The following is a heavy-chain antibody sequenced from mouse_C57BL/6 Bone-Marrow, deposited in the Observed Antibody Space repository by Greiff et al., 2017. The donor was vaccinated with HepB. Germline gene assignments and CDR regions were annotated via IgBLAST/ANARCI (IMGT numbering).Heavy chain of an antibody. Sequence: EVQRVESGGGLVKPGGSLKLSCAASGFTFSDYGMHWVRQAPEKGLEWVAYISSGSSTIYYADTVKGRFTIPRDNAKNTLFLQITRLRSEDTAMYYCARDGYYGYFDVWGTGTTVTVSS. CDR3: ARDGYYGYFDV. CDR1: GFTFSDYG. J-gene: IGHJ1*03. CDR2: ISSGSSTI. D-gene: IGHD2-3*01. V-gene: IGHV5-17*01.